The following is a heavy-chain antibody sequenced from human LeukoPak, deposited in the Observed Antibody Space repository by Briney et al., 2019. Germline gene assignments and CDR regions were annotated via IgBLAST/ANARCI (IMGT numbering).Heavy chain of an antibody. J-gene: IGHJ6*03. CDR2: ISWDGGRR. V-gene: IGHV3-43D*04. CDR1: GFTFDDYA. D-gene: IGHD3-10*01. CDR3: AKDLATGSVSQSMDV. Sequence: GGSLRLSCAASGFTFDDYAMHWVRQVPGKGLEWVSLISWDGGRRDYGDSVKGRFSISRDNSQNSLYLQMNSLRPEDTAVYYCAKDLATGSVSQSMDVWGKGTTVIVSS.